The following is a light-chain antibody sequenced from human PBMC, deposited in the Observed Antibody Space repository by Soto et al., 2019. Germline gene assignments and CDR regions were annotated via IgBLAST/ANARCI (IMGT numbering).Light chain of an antibody. Sequence: QPVLTQPPSVSGAPGQRVTISCTGSSSNIGSPYDVHWYQQLPGTAPKLLIYGNSNRPSGVPDRFSGSKSGTSASLAITGLQAEDEADYYCQSYDSSLSVVVFGGGTKLTVL. J-gene: IGLJ2*01. CDR2: GNS. CDR1: SSNIGSPYD. CDR3: QSYDSSLSVVV. V-gene: IGLV1-40*01.